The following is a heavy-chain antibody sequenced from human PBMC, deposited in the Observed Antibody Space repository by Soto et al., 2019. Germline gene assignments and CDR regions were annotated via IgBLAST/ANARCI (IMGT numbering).Heavy chain of an antibody. V-gene: IGHV4-30-2*01. CDR1: GGSISSGGYS. J-gene: IGHJ5*02. D-gene: IGHD3-22*01. CDR3: ARAGYYDSSGYPGAVDWFDP. CDR2: IYHSGST. Sequence: SETLSLTCAVSGGSISSGGYSWSWIRQPPGKGLEWIGYIYHSGSTYYNPSLKSRVTISVDRSKNQFSLKLSSVTAADTAVYYCARAGYYDSSGYPGAVDWFDPWGQGTLVTVSS.